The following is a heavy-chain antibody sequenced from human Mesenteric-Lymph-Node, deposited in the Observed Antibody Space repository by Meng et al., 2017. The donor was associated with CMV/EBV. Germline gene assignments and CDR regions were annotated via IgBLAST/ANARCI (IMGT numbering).Heavy chain of an antibody. D-gene: IGHD3-3*01. V-gene: IGHV3-20*04. Sequence: GESLKISCAASGFTLDEYAINWVRQVPGRGLEWVSAINWNGDSTAYADSVKGRFTISRDNAKNSLSLQMNSLRAEDTALYYCVRIRDPRFNGGSGLDVWGQGTTVTVSS. CDR1: GFTLDEYA. CDR2: INWNGDST. J-gene: IGHJ6*02. CDR3: VRIRDPRFNGGSGLDV.